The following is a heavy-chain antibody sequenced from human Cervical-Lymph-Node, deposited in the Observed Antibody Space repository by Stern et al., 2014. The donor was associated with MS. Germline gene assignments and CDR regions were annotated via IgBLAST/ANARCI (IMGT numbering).Heavy chain of an antibody. Sequence: QVTLRESGPALVKPTQTLTLTCTFSGFSLTTSAMRVSWIRQPPGKALEWLARIDWDDDKFYTTSLKTRLTIFKDTPKNQVVLTMTNMDPVDTATYYCARSSYTGSYFDYWGQGTLVTVSS. V-gene: IGHV2-70*04. D-gene: IGHD1-26*01. CDR2: IDWDDDK. CDR1: GFSLTTSAMR. J-gene: IGHJ4*02. CDR3: ARSSYTGSYFDY.